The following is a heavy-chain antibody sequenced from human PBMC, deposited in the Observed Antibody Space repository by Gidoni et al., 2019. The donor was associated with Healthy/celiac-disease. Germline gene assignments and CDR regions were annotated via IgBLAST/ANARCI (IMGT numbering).Heavy chain of an antibody. D-gene: IGHD6-19*01. CDR2: ISYDGSNK. Sequence: QVQLVESGGGVVQPGRSLRLSCAASGFTFSSYAMHWVRQAPGKGLEWVAVISYDGSNKYYADSVKGRFTISRDNSKNTLYLQMNSLRAEDTAVYYCAREASWWLVAFDYWGQGTLVTVSS. CDR1: GFTFSSYA. J-gene: IGHJ4*02. V-gene: IGHV3-30*01. CDR3: AREASWWLVAFDY.